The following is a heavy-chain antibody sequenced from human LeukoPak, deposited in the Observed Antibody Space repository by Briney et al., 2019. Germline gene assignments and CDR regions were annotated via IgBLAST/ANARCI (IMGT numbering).Heavy chain of an antibody. CDR1: GFTFSDYH. Sequence: GGSLRLSCAASGFTFSDYHMSWIRQAPGKGLEWVSYISSSGSTIYYADSVKGRFTISRDNAKNSLYLQMNSLRAEDTAVYYCAREPHCSGGSCYSIYYYYYGMDVWGQGTTVTVSS. V-gene: IGHV3-11*01. D-gene: IGHD2-15*01. CDR2: ISSSGSTI. J-gene: IGHJ6*02. CDR3: AREPHCSGGSCYSIYYYYYGMDV.